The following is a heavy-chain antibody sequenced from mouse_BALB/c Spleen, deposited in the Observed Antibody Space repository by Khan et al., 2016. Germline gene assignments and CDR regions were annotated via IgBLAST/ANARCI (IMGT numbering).Heavy chain of an antibody. V-gene: IGHV2-6-7*01. Sequence: QVQLKESGPGLEAPSQSLSITCTVAGFSLCAYGVNWVRQPQGKGLGWLGMIWGDGSTDYNSALKSRLRIREDNTKRQVFLKMHSLHTDTTGKYFCARDGWGYYAMDYWGQGTSFTVSS. J-gene: IGHJ4*01. D-gene: IGHD2-2*01. CDR3: ARDGWGYYAMDY. CDR1: GFSLCAYG. CDR2: IWGDGST.